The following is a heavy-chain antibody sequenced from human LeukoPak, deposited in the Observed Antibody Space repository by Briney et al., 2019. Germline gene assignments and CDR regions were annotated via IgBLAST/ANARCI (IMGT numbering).Heavy chain of an antibody. CDR2: IWYDGSNK. CDR3: ARGQDCSGGSCYFDY. CDR1: GFTFSSYG. J-gene: IGHJ4*02. Sequence: PGGSLRLSCAASGFTFSSYGMHWVRQAPGKGLEWVAVIWYDGSNKYYADSVKGRFTISRDNSKNTLYLQMNSLRAEDTAVYYCARGQDCSGGSCYFDYWGQGTLVTVSS. V-gene: IGHV3-33*01. D-gene: IGHD2-15*01.